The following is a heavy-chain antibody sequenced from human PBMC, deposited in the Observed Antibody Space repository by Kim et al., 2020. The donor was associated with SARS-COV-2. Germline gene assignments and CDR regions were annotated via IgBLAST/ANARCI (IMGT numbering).Heavy chain of an antibody. CDR2: ISHSGTA. CDR3: AKDHTSGSWYGLDY. CDR1: GVSMNSPNSW. D-gene: IGHD6-13*01. Sequence: SETLSLTCTVSGVSMNSPNSWWSWTRQHPEKGLEWIGYISHSGTAYYNPSLRSRLLMSVDTSNNQFSLNLDSVTAADTAMYYCAKDHTSGSWYGLDYWGQGILVTVSS. V-gene: IGHV4-31*03. J-gene: IGHJ4*02.